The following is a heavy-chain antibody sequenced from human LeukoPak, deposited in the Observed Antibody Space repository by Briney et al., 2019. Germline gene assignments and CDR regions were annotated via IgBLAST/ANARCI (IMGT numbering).Heavy chain of an antibody. J-gene: IGHJ3*02. CDR1: GYTFTGYY. V-gene: IGHV1-2*02. CDR3: ARDDKNAYDAFDI. Sequence: GASVKVSCKASGYTFTGYYMHWVRQAPGQGLEWMGWINPNSGGTNYAQKLQGRVTVTRDTSISTAYMELSRLRSDDTAVYYCARDDKNAYDAFDIWGQGTMVTVSS. CDR2: INPNSGGT. D-gene: IGHD2-21*01.